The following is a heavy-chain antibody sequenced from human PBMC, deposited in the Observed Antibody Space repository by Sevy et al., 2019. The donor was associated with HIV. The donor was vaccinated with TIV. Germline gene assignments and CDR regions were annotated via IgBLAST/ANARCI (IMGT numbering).Heavy chain of an antibody. J-gene: IGHJ4*02. D-gene: IGHD2-15*01. CDR2: ISSSSIYI. Sequence: RGSLRLSCAASGFTFSSYSMNWVRQAPGKGLEWVSSISSSSIYIYYADSVKGRFTISRDNAKNSLYLQMNSLRAEDTAVYYCARDPGFYCSGGSCYPRYYFYYWGQGTLVTVSS. V-gene: IGHV3-21*01. CDR1: GFTFSSYS. CDR3: ARDPGFYCSGGSCYPRYYFYY.